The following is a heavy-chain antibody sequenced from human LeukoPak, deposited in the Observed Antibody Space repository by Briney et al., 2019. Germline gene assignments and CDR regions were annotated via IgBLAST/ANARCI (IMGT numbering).Heavy chain of an antibody. CDR3: ARDRGHYYDYVWGSYRPDWYFDL. D-gene: IGHD3-16*02. CDR1: GGSISSSGYY. CDR2: IYHSGST. J-gene: IGHJ2*01. V-gene: IGHV4-30-2*01. Sequence: SETLSLTCTVSGGSISSSGYYWSWIRQPPGKGLEWIGYIYHSGSTYYNPSLKSRVTISVDRSKNQFSLKLSSVTAADTAVYYCARDRGHYYDYVWGSYRPDWYFDLWGRGTLVTVSS.